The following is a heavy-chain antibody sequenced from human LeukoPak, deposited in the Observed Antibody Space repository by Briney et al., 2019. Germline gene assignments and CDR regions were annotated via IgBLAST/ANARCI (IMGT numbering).Heavy chain of an antibody. V-gene: IGHV3-30-3*01. J-gene: IGHJ5*02. CDR2: ISYDGSNK. Sequence: GGSLRLSCAASGFTFSSYAMHWVRQAPGKGLEWVAVISYDGSNKYYADSVKGRFTISRDNSKNTLYLQMNSPRAEDTAVYYCARGPLGYCSSTSCYNWFDPWGQGTLVTVSS. CDR1: GFTFSSYA. D-gene: IGHD2-2*01. CDR3: ARGPLGYCSSTSCYNWFDP.